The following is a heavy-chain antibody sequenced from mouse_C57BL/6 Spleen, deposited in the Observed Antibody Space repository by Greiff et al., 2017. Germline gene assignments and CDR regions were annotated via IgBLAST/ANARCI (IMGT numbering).Heavy chain of an antibody. CDR1: GYAFTNYL. V-gene: IGHV1-54*01. J-gene: IGHJ2*01. Sequence: QVQLQQSGAELVRPGTSVKVSCKASGYAFTNYLIEWVKQRPGQGLEWIGVINPGSGGTNYNEKFKGKATLTADKSSRTAYMQLSSLTSEDSAVYFCARCDYDFDYWGQGTTLTVSS. D-gene: IGHD2-4*01. CDR3: ARCDYDFDY. CDR2: INPGSGGT.